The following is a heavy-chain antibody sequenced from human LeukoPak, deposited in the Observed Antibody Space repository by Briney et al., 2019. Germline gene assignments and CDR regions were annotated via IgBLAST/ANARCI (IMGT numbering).Heavy chain of an antibody. J-gene: IGHJ4*02. D-gene: IGHD5-12*01. CDR1: GGSISSSSYY. Sequence: SETLSLTCTVSGGSISSSSYYWGWIRQPPGKGLEWIGSIYYSGSTYYNPSLKSRVTISVDTSKNQFSLKLSSVTAADTAVYYCARVFSGYSGYDFPFDYWGQGTLVTVSS. V-gene: IGHV4-39*07. CDR2: IYYSGST. CDR3: ARVFSGYSGYDFPFDY.